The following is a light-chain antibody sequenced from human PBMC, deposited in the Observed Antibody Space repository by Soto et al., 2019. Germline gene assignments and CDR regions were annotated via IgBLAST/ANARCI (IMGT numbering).Light chain of an antibody. CDR1: SSDVGAYNY. Sequence: QSALTQPASVSGSPGQSITLSCTGTSSDVGAYNYVSWYQQHPDNAPKLMIYEVSNRPSGISNRFSGSKSGNTASLTISGLQAEDEADYYCSSFTSSTTLVFGGGTKLTVL. CDR3: SSFTSSTTLV. J-gene: IGLJ2*01. CDR2: EVS. V-gene: IGLV2-14*01.